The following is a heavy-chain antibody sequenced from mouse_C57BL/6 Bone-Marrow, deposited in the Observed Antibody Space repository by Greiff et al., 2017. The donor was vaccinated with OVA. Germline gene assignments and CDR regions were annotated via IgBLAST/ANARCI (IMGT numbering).Heavy chain of an antibody. CDR3: ARDVYYDYDENYFDY. J-gene: IGHJ2*01. D-gene: IGHD2-4*01. CDR1: GYTFTSYW. Sequence: QVQLQQPGAELVRPGSSVKLSCKASGYTFTSYWMDWVKQRPGQGLEWIGNIYPSDSETHYNQKFKDKATLTVDTSSSTAYWQLSSLTSEDSAVYYCARDVYYDYDENYFDYWGQGTTLTVSS. CDR2: IYPSDSET. V-gene: IGHV1-61*01.